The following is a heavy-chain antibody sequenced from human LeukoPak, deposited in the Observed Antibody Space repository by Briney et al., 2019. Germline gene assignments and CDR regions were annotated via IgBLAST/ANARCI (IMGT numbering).Heavy chain of an antibody. CDR2: ISGSGGST. D-gene: IGHD6-19*01. J-gene: IGHJ5*02. CDR3: AKYGAVAGPNWFDP. V-gene: IGHV3-23*01. Sequence: PGGSLRLSCAASGFTFTNYAMSWVRQAPGKGLEWVSGISGSGGSTYYADSVKGRFTISRDNSKNTLYLQMNSLRAEDTAVYYCAKYGAVAGPNWFDPWGQGTLVTVSS. CDR1: GFTFTNYA.